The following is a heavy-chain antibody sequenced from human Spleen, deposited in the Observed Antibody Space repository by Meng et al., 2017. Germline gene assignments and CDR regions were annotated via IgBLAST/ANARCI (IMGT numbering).Heavy chain of an antibody. CDR1: GYSFAYYW. V-gene: IGHV5-51*01. CDR2: IYPSDSET. D-gene: IGHD5-24*01. Sequence: GESLKISCKGFGYSFAYYWIGWVRQMPGKGLEWMGNIYPSDSETRYSPSFQGQVTNSVDKSISTAYVKWSSLKASDTALYYCAVYNGRYGYFDYWGQGTLVTVSS. CDR3: AVYNGRYGYFDY. J-gene: IGHJ4*02.